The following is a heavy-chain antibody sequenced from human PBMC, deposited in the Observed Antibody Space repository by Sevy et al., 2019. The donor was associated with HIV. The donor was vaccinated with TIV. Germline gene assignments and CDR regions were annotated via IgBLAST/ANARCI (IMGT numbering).Heavy chain of an antibody. CDR3: VRAIGAAGSY. Sequence: GGSLRLSCEASGFTFGSYWMSWVRQAPGKGLEWVANIKEDGSVKYYVDSVKGRFTISRDNAKNSVYLQMNSLRAEDTALYYCVRAIGAAGSYWGQGTLVTVSS. CDR1: GFTFGSYW. D-gene: IGHD6-13*01. J-gene: IGHJ4*02. V-gene: IGHV3-7*01. CDR2: IKEDGSVK.